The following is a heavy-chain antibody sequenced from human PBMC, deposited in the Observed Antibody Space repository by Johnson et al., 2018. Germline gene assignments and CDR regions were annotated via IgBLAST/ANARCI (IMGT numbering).Heavy chain of an antibody. Sequence: VHLVQSGGGVVQPGRSLRLSCAASGFTFSSYGMHWVRQAPGKGLEWVAVIWYDGSNKYYADSVKGRFTISRDNSKNTLYLQMNSLRAEDTAVYYCARARSWGIQLYYYYYGMDVWGQGTTVTVSS. CDR2: IWYDGSNK. V-gene: IGHV3-33*01. D-gene: IGHD5-18*01. CDR3: ARARSWGIQLYYYYYGMDV. J-gene: IGHJ6*02. CDR1: GFTFSSYG.